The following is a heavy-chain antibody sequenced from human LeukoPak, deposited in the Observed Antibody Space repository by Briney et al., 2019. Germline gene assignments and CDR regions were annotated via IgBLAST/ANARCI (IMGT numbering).Heavy chain of an antibody. J-gene: IGHJ4*02. CDR1: GGSFSGYY. D-gene: IGHD4-23*01. CDR3: ASWPSFYGGTSDY. CDR2: INHSGST. V-gene: IGHV4-34*01. Sequence: PSETLSLTCAVYGGSFSGYYWNWIRQPPGKGLEWIGEINHSGSTNYNPSLKSRVTISVDTSKNQFSLKLSSVTAADTAVYYCASWPSFYGGTSDYWGQGTLVTVSS.